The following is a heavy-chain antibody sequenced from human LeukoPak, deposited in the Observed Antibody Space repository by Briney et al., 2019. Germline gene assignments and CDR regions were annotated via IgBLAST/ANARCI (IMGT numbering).Heavy chain of an antibody. J-gene: IGHJ6*02. CDR1: GGSFSGYY. V-gene: IGHV4-34*01. Sequence: SETLSLTCAVYGGSFSGYYWSWIRQPPGKGLEWIGEINHSGSTNYNPSLKSGVTISVDTSKNQFSLKLSSVTAADTAVYYCARGLYILYYYYGMDVWGQGTTVTVSS. D-gene: IGHD2/OR15-2a*01. CDR2: INHSGST. CDR3: ARGLYILYYYYGMDV.